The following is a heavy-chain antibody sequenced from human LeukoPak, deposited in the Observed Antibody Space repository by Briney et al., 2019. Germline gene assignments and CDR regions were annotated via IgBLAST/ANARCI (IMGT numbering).Heavy chain of an antibody. Sequence: PGRSLRLSCAASGFTLTDYGIHWVRQAPGKGLEWVAVLSYDGSDRYYADSVNGRFTISRDISSDTVSLQMNSLRVEDTAVYFCARDRINMMVLVHDSGLDLWGQGTLVIVSS. J-gene: IGHJ5*02. CDR1: GFTLTDYG. V-gene: IGHV3-30*01. CDR3: ARDRINMMVLVHDSGLDL. D-gene: IGHD3-22*01. CDR2: LSYDGSDR.